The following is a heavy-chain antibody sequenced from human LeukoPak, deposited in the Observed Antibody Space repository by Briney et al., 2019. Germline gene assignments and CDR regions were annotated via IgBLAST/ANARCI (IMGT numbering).Heavy chain of an antibody. Sequence: GASVKVSGKASVYTFTGYYMHWVRQAPGQGPEWVGWINPNSGGTNYPQKFQGRVTMTRYTAIRTAHMELSSLRSDDTAVYCCARGSDYWGQGTLVTVSS. V-gene: IGHV1-2*02. J-gene: IGHJ4*02. CDR2: INPNSGGT. CDR3: ARGSDY. CDR1: VYTFTGYY.